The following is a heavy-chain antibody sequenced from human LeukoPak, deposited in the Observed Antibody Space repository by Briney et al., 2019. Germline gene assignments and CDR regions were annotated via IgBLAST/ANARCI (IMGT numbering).Heavy chain of an antibody. J-gene: IGHJ5*02. CDR2: IIPILGIA. D-gene: IGHD6-13*01. CDR1: GGTFSSYA. V-gene: IGHV1-69*04. Sequence: ASVKVSCKASGGTFSSYAISWVRQAPGQGLEWMGRIIPILGIANYAQKFQGRVTITADKSTSTAYMELSSLRSEDTAVYYCAISWYSAGWFDPWGQGTLVTVSS. CDR3: AISWYSAGWFDP.